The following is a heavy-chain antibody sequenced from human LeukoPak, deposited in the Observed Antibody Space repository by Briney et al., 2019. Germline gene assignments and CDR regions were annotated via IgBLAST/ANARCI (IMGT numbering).Heavy chain of an antibody. D-gene: IGHD2-21*02. J-gene: IGHJ5*02. CDR2: IYTSGST. V-gene: IGHV4-61*02. CDR3: ARSPGVTAISRFDP. CDR1: GGSISSGSYY. Sequence: PSETLSLTCTVSGGSISSGSYYWSWIRQPAGKGLEWIGRIYTSGSTNYNPSLKSRVTISVDTSKNQFSLNLSSVTAADTAVYYCARSPGVTAISRFDPWGQGTLVTVSS.